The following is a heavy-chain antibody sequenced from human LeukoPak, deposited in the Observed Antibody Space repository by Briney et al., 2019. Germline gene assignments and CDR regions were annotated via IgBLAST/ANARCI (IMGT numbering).Heavy chain of an antibody. J-gene: IGHJ4*02. CDR1: GFTLSSYA. Sequence: GGSLRLSCAASGFTLSSYAMSGVRQAPGKGREWVSAISGSGGSTYYADSVKGRFTISRDNSKNTLYLQMNSLRADDTAVYYCAAGGSGSYHYWGQGTLVTVSS. D-gene: IGHD3-10*01. CDR2: ISGSGGST. CDR3: AAGGSGSYHY. V-gene: IGHV3-23*01.